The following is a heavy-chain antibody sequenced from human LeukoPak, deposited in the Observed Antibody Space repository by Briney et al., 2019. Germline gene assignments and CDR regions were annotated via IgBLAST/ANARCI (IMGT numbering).Heavy chain of an antibody. CDR1: GGAFSSYA. J-gene: IGHJ5*02. Sequence: SVKVSCKASGGAFSSYAISWVRQAPGQGLEWMGGIIPIFGTANYAQKFQGRVTITADESASTAYMELSSLRSEDTAVYYCARVITFGGVIVPFDPWGQGTLVTVSS. CDR2: IIPIFGTA. D-gene: IGHD3-16*02. V-gene: IGHV1-69*13. CDR3: ARVITFGGVIVPFDP.